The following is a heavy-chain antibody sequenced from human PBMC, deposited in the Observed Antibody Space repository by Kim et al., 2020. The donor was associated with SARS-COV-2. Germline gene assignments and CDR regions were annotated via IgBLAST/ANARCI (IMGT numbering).Heavy chain of an antibody. CDR2: GRANP. V-gene: IGHV3-23*01. J-gene: IGHJ3*02. CDR3: AKDPTFDI. Sequence: GRANPEYADSVKGRFTVSRDNSKSTLYLQMNGLTAEDTALYYCAKDPTFDIWGQGTMVNVSS.